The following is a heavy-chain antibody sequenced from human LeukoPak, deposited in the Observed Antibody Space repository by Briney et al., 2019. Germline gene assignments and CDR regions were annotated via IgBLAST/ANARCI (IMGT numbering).Heavy chain of an antibody. CDR3: AKDRSGSYYTLDV. J-gene: IGHJ3*01. D-gene: IGHD1-26*01. CDR2: INHRGTT. Sequence: SETLSLTCAVSGGSISSYFWRWVRQPPGKGLEWIGYINHRGTTKSNPSLKSRVTMSLDASKSQVSLILNSVTAADTAIYYCAKDRSGSYYTLDVWGQGTVVTVSS. V-gene: IGHV4-59*01. CDR1: GGSISSYF.